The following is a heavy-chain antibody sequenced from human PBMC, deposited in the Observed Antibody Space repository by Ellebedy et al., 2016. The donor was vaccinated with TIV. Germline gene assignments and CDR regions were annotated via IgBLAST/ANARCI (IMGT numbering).Heavy chain of an antibody. CDR3: ARDFDTAPMKTIFDY. Sequence: PSETLSLTCAVSGFPFSSYNMNWIRQAPGKGLEWVSAVNSVSTSMFYADSVKGRFTVSRDNAKNSLYLQMNNLRAEDTAVYYCARDFDTAPMKTIFDYWGHGTLVTVSS. D-gene: IGHD5-18*01. V-gene: IGHV3-21*01. CDR1: GFPFSSYN. CDR2: VNSVSTSM. J-gene: IGHJ4*01.